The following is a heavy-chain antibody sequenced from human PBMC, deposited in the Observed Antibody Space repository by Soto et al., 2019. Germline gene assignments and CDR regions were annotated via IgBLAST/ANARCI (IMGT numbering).Heavy chain of an antibody. CDR2: IYYNDDR. CDR1: RFSFTTAGVA. D-gene: IGHD5-12*01. V-gene: IGHV2-5*01. Sequence: GAPLANPTQSFTLTCTFSRFSFTTAGVAVGWMRQTPGGALECLTLIYYNDDRRFSPSLKTRLTTTGDTSKNQVVLSLTNVDPGDTATYFCAHSDGGYEIIYFDFWGQGIPVTASS. J-gene: IGHJ4*02. CDR3: AHSDGGYEIIYFDF.